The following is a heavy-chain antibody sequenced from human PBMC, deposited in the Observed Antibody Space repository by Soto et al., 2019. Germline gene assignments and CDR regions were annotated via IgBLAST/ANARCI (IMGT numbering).Heavy chain of an antibody. D-gene: IGHD1-26*01. CDR1: AGSFSGHY. Sequence: QVQLPQWGAGLLKPSETLSLTCAVYAGSFSGHYWGWIRQPPGKGLEWIGEISHSGSTNYNPSLKNRVTISVDTSKNQFSLKLTSVTAADTAVYYCARGRWDISLALGARAYFDNWGQGTLVNVSS. CDR2: ISHSGST. V-gene: IGHV4-34*01. J-gene: IGHJ4*02. CDR3: ARGRWDISLALGARAYFDN.